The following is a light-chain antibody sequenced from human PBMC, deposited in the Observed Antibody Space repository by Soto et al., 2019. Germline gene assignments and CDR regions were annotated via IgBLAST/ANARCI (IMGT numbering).Light chain of an antibody. Sequence: EIVMTQSPAILSVSPGERATLSCRASQSVSSNLAWYQQKPGQAPRLLIYGASTRATGIPASFSGSGSGTEFTLTIRSLQSEDFAVYYCQQYNNGPRAFGQGTKVEIK. J-gene: IGKJ1*01. V-gene: IGKV3-15*01. CDR2: GAS. CDR1: QSVSSN. CDR3: QQYNNGPRA.